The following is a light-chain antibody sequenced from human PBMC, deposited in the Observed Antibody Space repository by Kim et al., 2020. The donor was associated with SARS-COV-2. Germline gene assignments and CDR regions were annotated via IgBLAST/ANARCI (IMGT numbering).Light chain of an antibody. J-gene: IGLJ3*02. CDR1: NIGSKS. CDR2: YES. CDR3: QVWDSSSHHRV. Sequence: SYELTQPPSVSVAPGKTASITCGGNNIGSKSVHWYQQKPGQAPVLVIYYESDRPSGIPERFSGSNSGNTATLTISRVEAGDEADYYSQVWDSSSHHRVFG. V-gene: IGLV3-21*04.